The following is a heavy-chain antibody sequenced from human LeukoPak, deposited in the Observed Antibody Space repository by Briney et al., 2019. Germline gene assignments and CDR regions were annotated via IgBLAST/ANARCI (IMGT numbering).Heavy chain of an antibody. CDR2: IYHSGST. CDR1: GYSISSGYY. CDR3: AGRDTYYDNSSGPLGFYMDV. D-gene: IGHD3-22*01. V-gene: IGHV4-38-2*02. J-gene: IGHJ6*03. Sequence: PSETLSLTCTVSGYSISSGYYWGWTRQPPGKGLERIGSIYHSGSTYYNPSLKSRVTISVDTSKNQFSLKLSSVTAADTAVYYCAGRDTYYDNSSGPLGFYMDVWGKGTTVTVSS.